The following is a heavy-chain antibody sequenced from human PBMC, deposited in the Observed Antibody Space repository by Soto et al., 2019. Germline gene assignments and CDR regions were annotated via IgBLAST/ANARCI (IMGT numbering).Heavy chain of an antibody. Sequence: ASVKVSCKASGYTFTSYDMHWVRQAPGQRLEWMGWINAGNGNTKYSQKFQGRVTITRDTSASTAYMELSSLRSEDTAVYYCARGIKLPTALDYFGQGTLLTVSS. V-gene: IGHV1-3*01. J-gene: IGHJ4*02. CDR3: ARGIKLPTALDY. D-gene: IGHD1-20*01. CDR1: GYTFTSYD. CDR2: INAGNGNT.